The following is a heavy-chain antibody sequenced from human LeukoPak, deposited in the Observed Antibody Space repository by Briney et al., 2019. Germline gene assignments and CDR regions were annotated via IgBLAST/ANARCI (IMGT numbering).Heavy chain of an antibody. CDR1: GGSISSGGYY. V-gene: IGHV4-30-2*01. CDR2: IYHSGNT. Sequence: SQTLSLTCTVSGGSISSGGYYWSWIRQPPGKGLEWIGYIYHSGNTYYNPSLKSRVTISVDRSKNQFSLWLSSVTAADTAVYYCARAVGCSGGSCYPWIYYFDYWGQGTLVTVSS. D-gene: IGHD2-15*01. CDR3: ARAVGCSGGSCYPWIYYFDY. J-gene: IGHJ4*02.